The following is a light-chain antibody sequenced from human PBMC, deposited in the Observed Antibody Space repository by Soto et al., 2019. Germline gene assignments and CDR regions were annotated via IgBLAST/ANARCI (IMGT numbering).Light chain of an antibody. CDR3: QQSYSTPYT. Sequence: DIVMTQSPDSLAVSLGERATINCKSSQSVLYSSNNKNYLAWYQQKPGQPPKLLIYWASTRESGVPDRFSGSGYGTQFTLTISSLQAEDVAVYYCQQSYSTPYTFGQGTKLEIK. J-gene: IGKJ2*01. CDR1: QSVLYSSNNKNY. V-gene: IGKV4-1*01. CDR2: WAS.